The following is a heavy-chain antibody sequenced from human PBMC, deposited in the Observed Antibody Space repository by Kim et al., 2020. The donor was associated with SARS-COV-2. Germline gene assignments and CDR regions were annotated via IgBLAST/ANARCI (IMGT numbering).Heavy chain of an antibody. J-gene: IGHJ4*02. CDR3: AREGIVDTAIVTDY. CDR2: VNPTSGGP. D-gene: IGHD5-18*01. Sequence: ASVKVSCKASGYTFTVNYIHWVRQAPGQGLEWVGRVNPTSGGPDYAPKFQGRVTMTRDASVTTAYMELSSLRSDDTAMYYCAREGIVDTAIVTDYWGQGTLVTVSS. V-gene: IGHV1-2*06. CDR1: GYTFTVNY.